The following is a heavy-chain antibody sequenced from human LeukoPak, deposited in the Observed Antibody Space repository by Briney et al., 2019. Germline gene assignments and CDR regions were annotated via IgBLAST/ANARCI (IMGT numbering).Heavy chain of an antibody. CDR2: IYYSGST. CDR3: ARELILPYYYDSSGYHDY. J-gene: IGHJ4*02. D-gene: IGHD3-22*01. Sequence: SETLSLTCTVSGGSISSGGYYWSWISQHPGKGMEWIGYIYYSGSTYYNPSLKSRVTISVDTSKNQFSLKLSSVTAADTAVYYCARELILPYYYDSSGYHDYWGQGTLVTVSS. V-gene: IGHV4-31*03. CDR1: GGSISSGGYY.